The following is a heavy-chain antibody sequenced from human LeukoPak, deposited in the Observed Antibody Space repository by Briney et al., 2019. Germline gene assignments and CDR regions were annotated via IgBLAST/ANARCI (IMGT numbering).Heavy chain of an antibody. J-gene: IGHJ6*02. Sequence: LPGGSLRLSCAASGFTFSDYYMNWARQAPGKGLEWVASINHNGNVNYYVDSVKGRFTISRDNAKNSLYLQMSNLRAEDTAVYFCARGGGLDVWGQGATVTVSS. CDR3: ARGGGLDV. CDR1: GFTFSDYY. D-gene: IGHD3-16*01. CDR2: INHNGNVN. V-gene: IGHV3-7*03.